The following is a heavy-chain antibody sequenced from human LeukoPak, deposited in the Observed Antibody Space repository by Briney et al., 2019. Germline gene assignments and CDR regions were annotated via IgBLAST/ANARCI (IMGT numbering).Heavy chain of an antibody. CDR2: INPSGGST. J-gene: IGHJ3*02. Sequence: ASVKVSCKASGYTFTGYYMHWVRQAPGQGLEWMGIINPSGGSTSYAQKFQGRVTMTRDMSTSTVYMELSSLRSEDTAVYYCARVKLRRYFDWLHSPDAFDIWGQGTMVTVSS. CDR1: GYTFTGYY. CDR3: ARVKLRRYFDWLHSPDAFDI. V-gene: IGHV1-46*01. D-gene: IGHD3-9*01.